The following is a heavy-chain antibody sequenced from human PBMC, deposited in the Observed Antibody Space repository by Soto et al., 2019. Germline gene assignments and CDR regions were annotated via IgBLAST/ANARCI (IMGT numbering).Heavy chain of an antibody. J-gene: IGHJ3*02. CDR2: IWYDGSNK. Sequence: QVQLVESGGGVVQPGRSLRLSCAASGFTFSRYGMHWVRQAPGKGLEWVAVIWYDGSNKYYADSVKGRFTISRDNSKNTLYLQMNSLRAEDTAVYYCARAKGPDAFDIWGQGTMVTVSS. V-gene: IGHV3-33*01. CDR3: ARAKGPDAFDI. CDR1: GFTFSRYG.